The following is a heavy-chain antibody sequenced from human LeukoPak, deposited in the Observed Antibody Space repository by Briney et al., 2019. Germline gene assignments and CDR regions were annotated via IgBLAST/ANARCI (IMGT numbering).Heavy chain of an antibody. CDR1: GGSFSGYY. CDR2: INHSGST. J-gene: IGHJ6*03. CDR3: ARALKPYYYYYMDV. V-gene: IGHV4-34*01. Sequence: SETLSLTCAVYGGSFSGYYWSWIRQPPGKGLEWIGEINHSGSTNYNPSLKSRVTISVDTSKNQFSLKLSSVTAADTAVYYCARALKPYYYYYMDVWGKGTTVTVSS.